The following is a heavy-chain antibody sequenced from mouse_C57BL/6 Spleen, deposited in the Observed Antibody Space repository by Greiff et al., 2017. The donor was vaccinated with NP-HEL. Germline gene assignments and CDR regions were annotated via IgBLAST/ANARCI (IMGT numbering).Heavy chain of an antibody. CDR1: GYTFTDYN. J-gene: IGHJ2*01. Sequence: EVQLQQSGPELVKPGASVKMSCKASGYTFTDYNMHWVKQSHGKSLEWIGYINPNNGGTSYNQKFKGKATLPVNKSSSTAYMELRSLTSEDSAVYYCARPGYYGSSLYYFDYWGQGTTLTVSS. CDR2: INPNNGGT. D-gene: IGHD1-1*01. CDR3: ARPGYYGSSLYYFDY. V-gene: IGHV1-22*01.